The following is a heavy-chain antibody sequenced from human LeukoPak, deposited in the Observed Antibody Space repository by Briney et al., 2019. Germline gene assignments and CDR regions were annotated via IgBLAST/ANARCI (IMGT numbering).Heavy chain of an antibody. CDR1: GYTFTSYY. D-gene: IGHD5-12*01. CDR2: INPSGGST. CDR3: AREIGDGYNSDAFDI. V-gene: IGHV1-46*01. J-gene: IGHJ3*02. Sequence: ASVKVSCKASGYTFTSYYMHWVRQAPGQGLEWMGIINPSGGSTSYAQKFQGRVTMTRDTSTSTVYMELSSLRSEDTAVYYCAREIGDGYNSDAFDIWGQGTMVTVSS.